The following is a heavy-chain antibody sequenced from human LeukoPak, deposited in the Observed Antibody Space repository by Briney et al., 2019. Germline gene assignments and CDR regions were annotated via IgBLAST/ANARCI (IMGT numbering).Heavy chain of an antibody. CDR3: ARGPTMKMDV. CDR2: IRFDGTIK. Sequence: GGSLRLSCAASGFTFSDYGMVWVRQAPGKGLEWMAFIRFDGTIKYYADSVKDRFTISRDNAKNSLYLQMNSLRAEDTAVYYCARGPTMKMDVWGKGTTVTVSS. J-gene: IGHJ6*04. CDR1: GFTFSDYG. D-gene: IGHD3-22*01. V-gene: IGHV3-30*02.